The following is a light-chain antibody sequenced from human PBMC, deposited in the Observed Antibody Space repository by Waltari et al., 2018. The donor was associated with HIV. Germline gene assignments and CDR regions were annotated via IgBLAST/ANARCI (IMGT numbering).Light chain of an antibody. CDR2: GKN. Sequence: QSVLTQPPSTSGTPGQRVTLSCSGRSSNIGSNTVSWFQQLPGKAPKVLIYGKNQRPSGVPDRVSGSKSGTSASLAIGGLQSEDEADYYCASWDDSLNGPVFGGGTTLTVL. V-gene: IGLV1-44*01. CDR3: ASWDDSLNGPV. CDR1: SSNIGSNT. J-gene: IGLJ2*01.